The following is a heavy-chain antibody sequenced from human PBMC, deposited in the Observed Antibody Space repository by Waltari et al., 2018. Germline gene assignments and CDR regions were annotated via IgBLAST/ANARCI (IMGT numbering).Heavy chain of an antibody. CDR3: ARWKWRIAARPVYYYGMDV. Sequence: QVQLQQWGAGLLKPSETLSLTCAVYGGSFSGYYWSWIRQPPGKGLGLSGEINHSGRPNYSPTLKKRVTISVDTSKNQFSLKLSSVTAADTAVYYCARWKWRIAARPVYYYGMDVWGQGTTVTVSS. J-gene: IGHJ6*02. CDR2: INHSGRP. CDR1: GGSFSGYY. D-gene: IGHD6-6*01. V-gene: IGHV4-34*01.